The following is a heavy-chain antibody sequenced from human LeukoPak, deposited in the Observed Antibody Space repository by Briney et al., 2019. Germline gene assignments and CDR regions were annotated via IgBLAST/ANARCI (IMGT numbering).Heavy chain of an antibody. Sequence: PSETLSLTCTVSGYSISSGYYWGWIRQPPGKGLEWIGSIYHSGSTYYNPSLKSRVTISVDTSKNQFSLKLSSVTAADTAVYYCAKHGYSGYVGYYYYYMDVWGKGTTVTVSS. CDR3: AKHGYSGYVGYYYYYMDV. CDR2: IYHSGST. CDR1: GYSISSGYY. V-gene: IGHV4-38-2*02. D-gene: IGHD5-12*01. J-gene: IGHJ6*03.